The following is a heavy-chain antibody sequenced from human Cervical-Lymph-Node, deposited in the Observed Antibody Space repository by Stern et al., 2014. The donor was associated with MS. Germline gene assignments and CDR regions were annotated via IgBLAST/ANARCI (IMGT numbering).Heavy chain of an antibody. V-gene: IGHV4-31*03. D-gene: IGHD6-13*01. CDR2: LYYGRNT. Sequence: QVQLQESGPGLEKPSQSLSLTCTASGGTISSGGYYWSWIRQHPGKGLVGIGNLYYGRNTLYNRYLRSRVTIVDARSKNQFSLRLTSVSVADTAVYFWARDSSSWQGGVGMDVWGQGTTVTVSS. J-gene: IGHJ6*02. CDR1: GGTISSGGYY. CDR3: ARDSSSWQGGVGMDV.